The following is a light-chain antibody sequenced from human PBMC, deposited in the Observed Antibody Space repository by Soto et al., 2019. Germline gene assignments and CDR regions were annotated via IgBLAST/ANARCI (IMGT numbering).Light chain of an antibody. CDR2: DVT. CDR3: RSFASSIHLV. CDR1: SSDIGGYNY. V-gene: IGLV2-14*03. Sequence: QSALTQPASVSGSPGQSITISCTGTSSDIGGYNYVSWYQQHPGKAPKLLICDVTNRPSGVSNRFSGSKSGNTASLTISGLQTEDEADYSCRSFASSIHLVFGGGTKLTVL. J-gene: IGLJ2*01.